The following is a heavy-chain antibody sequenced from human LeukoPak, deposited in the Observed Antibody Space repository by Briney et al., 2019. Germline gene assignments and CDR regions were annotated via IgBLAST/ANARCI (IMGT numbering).Heavy chain of an antibody. D-gene: IGHD3-9*01. CDR3: ARPDYDILTAPNY. V-gene: IGHV3-30*01. Sequence: GGSLRLSCAASGFTFSSYAMHWVRQAPGKGLEWVAVISYDGSNKYYADSVKGRFTISRDNSKNTLYLQMNSLRAEDTAVYYCARPDYDILTAPNYWGQGTLVNVSS. CDR1: GFTFSSYA. CDR2: ISYDGSNK. J-gene: IGHJ4*02.